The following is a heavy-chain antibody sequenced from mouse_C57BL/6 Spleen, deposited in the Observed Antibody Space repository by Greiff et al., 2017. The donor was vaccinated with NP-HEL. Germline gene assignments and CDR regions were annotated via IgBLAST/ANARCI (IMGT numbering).Heavy chain of an antibody. Sequence: DVMLVESGGGLVKPGGSLKLSCAASGFTFSDYGMHWVRQAPEKGLEWVAYISSGSSTIYYADTVKGRFTISRDNAKNTLFLQMTSLRSEDTAMYYCASHYYDYSYYFDYWGQGTTLTVSS. CDR2: ISSGSSTI. V-gene: IGHV5-17*01. D-gene: IGHD2-4*01. J-gene: IGHJ2*01. CDR3: ASHYYDYSYYFDY. CDR1: GFTFSDYG.